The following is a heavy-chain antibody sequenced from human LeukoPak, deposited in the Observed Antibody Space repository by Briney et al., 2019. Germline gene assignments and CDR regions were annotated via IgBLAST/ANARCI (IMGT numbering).Heavy chain of an antibody. D-gene: IGHD4-11*01. Sequence: PSETLSLICTVSGDSISGSTYYWAWIRQPPGKGLEWIGTIHYTGSTYYSPTVKSRVTIFVDTSKNQFSLKLSSATAADTAVYYCARPYSNYVGNDAFDIWGQGTMVTVSS. J-gene: IGHJ3*02. V-gene: IGHV4-39*01. CDR3: ARPYSNYVGNDAFDI. CDR2: IHYTGST. CDR1: GDSISGSTYY.